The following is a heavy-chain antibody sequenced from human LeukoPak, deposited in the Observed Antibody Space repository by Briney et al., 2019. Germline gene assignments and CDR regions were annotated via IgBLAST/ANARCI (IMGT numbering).Heavy chain of an antibody. V-gene: IGHV3-13*01. Sequence: GGSLRLSCAASGFTFIDYDMHWVRQVIGKGLEWASAIGIRGDTHYSGSVKGRFTISRENAESSLYLQMNSLRAEDTAVYYCARGGIQVSGIDEFDYWGQGTLVTVSS. CDR2: IGIRGDT. CDR3: ARGGIQVSGIDEFDY. D-gene: IGHD6-19*01. J-gene: IGHJ4*02. CDR1: GFTFIDYD.